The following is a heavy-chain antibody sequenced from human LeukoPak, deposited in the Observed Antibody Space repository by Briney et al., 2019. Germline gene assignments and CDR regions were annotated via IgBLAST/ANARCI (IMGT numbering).Heavy chain of an antibody. CDR2: MNPNSGNT. Sequence: GASVKVSCKASGYTFTGYYMHRVRQATGQGLEWMGWMNPNSGNTGYAQKFQGRVTITRNTSISTAYMELSSLRSEDTAVYYCARDNDSRDPPHFDYWGQGTLVTVSS. J-gene: IGHJ4*02. V-gene: IGHV1-8*03. CDR1: GYTFTGYY. CDR3: ARDNDSRDPPHFDY. D-gene: IGHD3-16*01.